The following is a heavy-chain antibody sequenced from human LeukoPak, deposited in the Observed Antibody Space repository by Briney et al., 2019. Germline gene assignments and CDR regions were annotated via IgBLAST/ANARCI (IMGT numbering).Heavy chain of an antibody. CDR3: ARDKGGSEYQPLGNWFDP. Sequence: GGSLRLSCAASGFTFSDYYMSWIRQAPGKGLEWVSYISSSSSYTNYADSVKGRFTISRDNAKNSLYLQMNSLRAEDTAVYYCARDKGGSEYQPLGNWFDPWGQGTLVTVSS. CDR1: GFTFSDYY. CDR2: ISSSSSYT. V-gene: IGHV3-11*06. D-gene: IGHD2-2*01. J-gene: IGHJ5*02.